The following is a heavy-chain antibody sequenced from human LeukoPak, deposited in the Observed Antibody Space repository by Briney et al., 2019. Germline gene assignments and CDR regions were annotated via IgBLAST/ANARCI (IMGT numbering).Heavy chain of an antibody. D-gene: IGHD3-3*01. Sequence: SETLSLTCTVSGGSISSYYWSWIRQPPGKGLEWIGYIYCSGSTNYNPSLKSRVTISVDTSKNQFSLRLSSVTAADTAVYYCARGHYDFWSGYYLPQPYYFDYWGQGTLVTVSS. V-gene: IGHV4-59*08. CDR3: ARGHYDFWSGYYLPQPYYFDY. CDR1: GGSISSYY. J-gene: IGHJ4*02. CDR2: IYCSGST.